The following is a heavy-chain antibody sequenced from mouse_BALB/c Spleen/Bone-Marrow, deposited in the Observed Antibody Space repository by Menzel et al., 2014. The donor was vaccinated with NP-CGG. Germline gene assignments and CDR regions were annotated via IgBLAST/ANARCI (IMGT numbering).Heavy chain of an antibody. Sequence: DVHLVESGAELVKPGASVKLSCTASGFNIKDTYMHWVKQRPEQGLEWIGRIDPANGNTKYDPKFQGKATITADTSSNTAYLQLSSLTSEATAVYYCARWEYYAMDYWGQGTSVTVSS. V-gene: IGHV14-3*02. CDR3: ARWEYYAMDY. CDR2: IDPANGNT. CDR1: GFNIKDTY. D-gene: IGHD4-1*01. J-gene: IGHJ4*01.